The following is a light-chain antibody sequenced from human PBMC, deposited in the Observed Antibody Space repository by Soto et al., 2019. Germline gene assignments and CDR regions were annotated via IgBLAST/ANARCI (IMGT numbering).Light chain of an antibody. CDR2: AAS. Sequence: DIQMTQSPSSLSASVGDRVTITCRASQSISSYLNWYQQKPGKAPKLLIYAASSLQSGDPSRFSSSGSGTDFTRTISSLQPEDVATYYCQQTYSTPWTFGQGTKVDIK. CDR1: QSISSY. J-gene: IGKJ1*01. V-gene: IGKV1-39*01. CDR3: QQTYSTPWT.